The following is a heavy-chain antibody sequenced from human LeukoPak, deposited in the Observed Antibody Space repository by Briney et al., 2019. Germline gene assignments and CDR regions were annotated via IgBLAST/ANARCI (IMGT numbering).Heavy chain of an antibody. CDR3: ARGTRFGAASDTGY. CDR1: GYSFTNYG. D-gene: IGHD6-13*01. V-gene: IGHV1-2*02. J-gene: IGHJ4*02. Sequence: ASVKVSCKTSGYSFTNYGISWVRQAPGQGLEWMGWINPKSGGTNYAQKFQGRVTMTRDTSISTIYMELSRLISDDTAVYYCARGTRFGAASDTGYWGQGTLVTVSS. CDR2: INPKSGGT.